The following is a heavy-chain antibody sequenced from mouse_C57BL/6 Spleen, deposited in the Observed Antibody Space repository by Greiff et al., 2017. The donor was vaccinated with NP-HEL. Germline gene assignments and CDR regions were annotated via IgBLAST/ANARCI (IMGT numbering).Heavy chain of an antibody. V-gene: IGHV1-64*01. CDR1: GYTFTSYW. CDR3: ARGTIYYGNYVGY. D-gene: IGHD2-1*01. J-gene: IGHJ2*01. Sequence: QVQLQQPGAELVKPGASVKLSCKASGYTFTSYWMHWVKQRPGQGLEWIGMIHPNSGSTNYNEKFKSKATLTVDKSSSTAYMQLSSLTAEDSAVYYCARGTIYYGNYVGYWGQGTTLTVSS. CDR2: IHPNSGST.